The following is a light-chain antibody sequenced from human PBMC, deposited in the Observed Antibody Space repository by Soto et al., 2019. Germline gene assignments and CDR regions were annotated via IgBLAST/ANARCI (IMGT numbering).Light chain of an antibody. J-gene: IGLJ3*02. Sequence: QSVLTQPASVFGSPGQSITISCTGTSSDVGSYNLVSWYQQHPGKAPKLMIYEVSKRPSGVSNRFSGSKSGNTASLTISGLQAEDEADYYCCSYAGSSTSWVFGGGTKLTVL. CDR2: EVS. CDR1: SSDVGSYNL. V-gene: IGLV2-23*02. CDR3: CSYAGSSTSWV.